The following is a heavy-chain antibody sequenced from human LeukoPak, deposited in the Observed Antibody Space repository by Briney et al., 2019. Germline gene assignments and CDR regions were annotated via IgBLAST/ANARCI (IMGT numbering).Heavy chain of an antibody. V-gene: IGHV3-15*01. Sequence: GGSLRLSCAASGFTFSNAWMSWVRQAPGKGLEWVGRIKSKTDGGTTDYAAPVKGRFTISRDDSKNTLYLQMNSLKTEDTAVYYCTTDEGTTTVTTPYYYGMDDWGQGTTVTVSS. CDR1: GFTFSNAW. CDR2: IKSKTDGGTT. D-gene: IGHD4-17*01. CDR3: TTDEGTTTVTTPYYYGMDD. J-gene: IGHJ6*02.